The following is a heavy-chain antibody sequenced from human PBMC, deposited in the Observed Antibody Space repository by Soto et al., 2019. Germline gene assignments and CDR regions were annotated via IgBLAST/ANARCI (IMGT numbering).Heavy chain of an antibody. J-gene: IGHJ4*02. Sequence: SETLSLTCTVSGGSISSYYWSWIRQPPGKGLEWIGYIYYSGSTNYNPSLKSQVTISVDTSKNQFSLKLSSVTAADTAVYYCARERRTRPYYFDYWGQGTLVTVSS. D-gene: IGHD1-1*01. CDR1: GGSISSYY. V-gene: IGHV4-59*01. CDR3: ARERRTRPYYFDY. CDR2: IYYSGST.